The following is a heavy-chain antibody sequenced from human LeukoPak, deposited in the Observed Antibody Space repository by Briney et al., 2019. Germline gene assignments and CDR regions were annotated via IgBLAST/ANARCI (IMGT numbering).Heavy chain of an antibody. D-gene: IGHD6-13*01. J-gene: IGHJ4*02. Sequence: SETLSLTCAVYGGSFSGYYWSWIRQPPGKGLEWIGEINHSGSTNYNPSLKSRVTISVDTSKNQFSLKLSSVTAADTAVYYCASSRITYSRIDYWGQGTLVTVSS. V-gene: IGHV4-34*01. CDR2: INHSGST. CDR3: ASSRITYSRIDY. CDR1: GGSFSGYY.